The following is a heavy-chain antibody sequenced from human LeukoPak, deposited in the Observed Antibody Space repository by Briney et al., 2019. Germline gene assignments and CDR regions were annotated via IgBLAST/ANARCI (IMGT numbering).Heavy chain of an antibody. J-gene: IGHJ4*02. D-gene: IGHD6-13*01. V-gene: IGHV2-5*02. CDR3: AHRSQPGYSSSFDY. Sequence: SGPTLVNPTQTLTLTCTFSGFSPSTSGVGVGWIRQPPGKALEWLALIYWDDDKRYSPSLKSRLTITKDTSKNQVVLTMTNMDPVDTATYYCAHRSQPGYSSSFDYWGQGTLVPVSS. CDR1: GFSPSTSGVG. CDR2: IYWDDDK.